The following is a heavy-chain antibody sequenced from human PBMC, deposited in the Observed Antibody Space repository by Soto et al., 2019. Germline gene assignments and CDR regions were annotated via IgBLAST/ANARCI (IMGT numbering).Heavy chain of an antibody. V-gene: IGHV3-21*01. CDR3: ARGLSSGWFDY. CDR2: ISSTSKYI. CDR1: GFTLSNYS. Sequence: EVQLVESGGGLVKPGGSLRVSCAASGFTLSNYSMNWVLQAPGKGLEWVSSISSTSKYIYYADSVKGRFTISRDNAKKSLYLQMNNLRAEDTAVYYCARGLSSGWFDYWGQGTLVTVSA. D-gene: IGHD6-19*01. J-gene: IGHJ5*01.